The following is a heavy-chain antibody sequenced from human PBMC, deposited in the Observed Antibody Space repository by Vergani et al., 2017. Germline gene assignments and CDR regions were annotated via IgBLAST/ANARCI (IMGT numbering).Heavy chain of an antibody. CDR3: ATIGYRRWGYYFDY. V-gene: IGHV4-31*09. Sequence: QLQLQESGPGLVKPSQTLSLICTVSGGSISRGGYYWSWTRQHPGKGLEWIGYIYYSGSTYYNPSPKSRVTISVDESRNLFSLRLNSVTAADTAVYYCATIGYRRWGYYFDYWGQGILVTVSS. CDR2: IYYSGST. CDR1: GGSISRGGYY. J-gene: IGHJ4*02. D-gene: IGHD2-2*02.